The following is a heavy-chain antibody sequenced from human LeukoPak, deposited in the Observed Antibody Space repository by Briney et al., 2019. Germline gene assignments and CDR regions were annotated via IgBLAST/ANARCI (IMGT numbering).Heavy chain of an antibody. V-gene: IGHV4-59*11. CDR1: GGSISGHY. CDR2: IYYSGST. Sequence: SETLSLTCTVSGGSISGHYWSWIRQPPGKGLEWIGYIYYSGSTNYNPSLKSRVTISVDTSKNQFSLKLSSVTAADTAVYYCARDDGQLGENAFDIWGQGTMVTVSS. CDR3: ARDDGQLGENAFDI. J-gene: IGHJ3*02. D-gene: IGHD6-13*01.